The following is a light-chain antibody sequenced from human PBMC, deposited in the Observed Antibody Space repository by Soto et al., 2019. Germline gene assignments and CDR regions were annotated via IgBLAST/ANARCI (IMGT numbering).Light chain of an antibody. CDR3: QQYEDSPVT. CDR1: PSLTSNH. J-gene: IGKJ2*01. Sequence: EIVLTQSPGTLSLSPGERATLSCRASPSLTSNHLAWYQQKPGQAPSLLIHGASTRVTAFPDRFSGGGSGTDFTLTISSVEPEDFAVYYCQQYEDSPVTLGQGTKVESK. V-gene: IGKV3-20*01. CDR2: GAS.